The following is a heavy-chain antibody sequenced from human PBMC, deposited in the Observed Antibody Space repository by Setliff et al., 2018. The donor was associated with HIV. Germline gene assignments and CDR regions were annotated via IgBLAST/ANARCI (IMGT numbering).Heavy chain of an antibody. D-gene: IGHD6-13*01. CDR3: ARDGVPYSSSWYVPDY. CDR2: INQDGSTK. J-gene: IGHJ4*02. V-gene: IGHV3-7*01. CDR1: GFTFSTYW. Sequence: GGSLRLSCAGSGFTFSTYWMNWVRQAPGKGLEWVANINQDGSTKDYVDSVKGRFTISRDNAKNSLYLQMNSLRAEDTAVYYCARDGVPYSSSWYVPDYWGQGTLVTVSS.